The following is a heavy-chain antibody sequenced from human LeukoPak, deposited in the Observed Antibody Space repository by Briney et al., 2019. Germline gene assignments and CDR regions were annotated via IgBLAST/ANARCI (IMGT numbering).Heavy chain of an antibody. D-gene: IGHD6-13*01. V-gene: IGHV3-7*02. CDR2: IKKDGSEK. CDR1: VFTLSIYW. J-gene: IGHJ5*02. Sequence: GGSLRLSCAASVFTLSIYWMSWVRQAPGKGLGSVANIKKDGSEKYYVDSVKGRLPISRDKPKNTLYLKMNSLRAEDTAVYYCAGSAGSIWFDAWGQGTLVSVSS. CDR3: AGSAGSIWFDA.